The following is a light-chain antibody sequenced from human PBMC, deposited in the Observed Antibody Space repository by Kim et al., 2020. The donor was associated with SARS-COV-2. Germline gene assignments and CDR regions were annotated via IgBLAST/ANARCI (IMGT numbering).Light chain of an antibody. CDR3: QQYGPSPIT. J-gene: IGKJ5*01. Sequence: SPGERATLSCRASQSVSSTYLAWYQQKPGQAPRLLIYGASSRATGIPDRFSGSGSGTDFTLTISRLEPEDFAVYYCQQYGPSPITFGQGTRLEIK. V-gene: IGKV3-20*01. CDR2: GAS. CDR1: QSVSSTY.